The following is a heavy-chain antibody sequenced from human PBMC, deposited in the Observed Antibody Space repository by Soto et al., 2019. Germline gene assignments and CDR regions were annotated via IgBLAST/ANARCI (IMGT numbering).Heavy chain of an antibody. J-gene: IGHJ4*02. V-gene: IGHV6-1*01. Sequence: TPSRGLEWLGRTYYRSKWYNDYAVSVRSRITINPDTSKNQFSLQLNSVTPEDTAVYYCAKDGVGGAGQLWLVRFPDYWGQGTQVTVSS. CDR2: TYYRSKWYN. CDR3: AKDGVGGAGQLWLVRFPDY. D-gene: IGHD6-19*01.